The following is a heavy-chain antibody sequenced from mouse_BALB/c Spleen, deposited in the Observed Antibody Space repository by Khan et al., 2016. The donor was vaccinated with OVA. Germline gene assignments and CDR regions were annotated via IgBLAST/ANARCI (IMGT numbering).Heavy chain of an antibody. CDR3: ARERIDY. V-gene: IGHV1-7*01. Sequence: QVQLHQSGAELAKPGASVKMSCEASGYTFSTYWIPWVKQRPGQGLEWVGYISPSSGYTYYNQRFNDKATLTADKSSSTAYMQLSSLTSEDFAFDYCARERIDYWGQGTMLTVS. CDR2: ISPSSGYT. J-gene: IGHJ2*01. CDR1: GYTFSTYW.